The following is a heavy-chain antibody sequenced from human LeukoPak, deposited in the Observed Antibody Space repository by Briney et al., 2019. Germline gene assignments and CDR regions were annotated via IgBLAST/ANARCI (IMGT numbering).Heavy chain of an antibody. D-gene: IGHD3-3*01. CDR3: ARDHSLEYGNWFDP. Sequence: PAGPLTLSCAAYAFTFSSYAMHWDRHPPRKGLNWVTIISYDGSTQYYTDSVKGRFTISRDNSENTLYLQMNSLRTEDTALYYCARDHSLEYGNWFDPWGQGTLVTGSS. J-gene: IGHJ5*02. CDR1: AFTFSSYA. CDR2: ISYDGSTQ. V-gene: IGHV3-30*04.